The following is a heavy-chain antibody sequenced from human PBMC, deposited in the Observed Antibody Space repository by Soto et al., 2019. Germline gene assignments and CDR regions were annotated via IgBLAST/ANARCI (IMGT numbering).Heavy chain of an antibody. J-gene: IGHJ4*02. Sequence: QVQLQQWGAGLLKPSETLSLTCAVSGGSFNGYYWSWIRQPPGKGLEWIGETHHSGNTKYNPSLKSRVTISVDTTKKHFSLMLTSVTAADTAVYYCARGSGLWWEGYWGQGTLVTVSS. CDR3: ARGSGLWWEGY. V-gene: IGHV4-34*02. D-gene: IGHD2-21*01. CDR2: THHSGNT. CDR1: GGSFNGYY.